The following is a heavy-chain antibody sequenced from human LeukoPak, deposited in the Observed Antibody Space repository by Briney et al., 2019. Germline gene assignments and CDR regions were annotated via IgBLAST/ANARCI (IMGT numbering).Heavy chain of an antibody. D-gene: IGHD1-7*01. Sequence: ASVKVSCKASGGTFSSYAINWVRQATGQGLEWMGWMNPNSGNTGYAQKFQGRVTITRNTSISTAYMELSSLRSEDTAVYYCARGWRSETTYDPWGQGTLVTVSS. V-gene: IGHV1-8*03. CDR1: GGTFSSYA. J-gene: IGHJ5*02. CDR3: ARGWRSETTYDP. CDR2: MNPNSGNT.